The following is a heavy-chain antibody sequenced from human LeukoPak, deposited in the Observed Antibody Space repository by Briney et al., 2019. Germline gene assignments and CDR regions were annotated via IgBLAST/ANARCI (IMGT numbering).Heavy chain of an antibody. Sequence: GGSLRLSCVGSEFTFSSHPMTWVRQAPGKGLEWVSAISVSGDDTYYADSVKGRFTISRDNSKNTLYLQMNSLRAGDTAVYYCAKYKVAVPGAFDHWGQGTLVTVSS. D-gene: IGHD1-1*01. V-gene: IGHV3-23*01. CDR3: AKYKVAVPGAFDH. J-gene: IGHJ5*02. CDR2: ISVSGDDT. CDR1: EFTFSSHP.